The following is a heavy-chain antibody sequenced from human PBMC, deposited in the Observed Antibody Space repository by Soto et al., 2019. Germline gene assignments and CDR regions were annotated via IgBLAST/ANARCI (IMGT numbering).Heavy chain of an antibody. J-gene: IGHJ4*02. CDR3: ASSWEY. D-gene: IGHD1-26*01. CDR1: GFTFSSYS. V-gene: IGHV3-48*02. CDR2: IGSGGGVI. Sequence: GGSLRLSCAVSGFTFSSYSMNWVRQAPGKGLEWVSYIGSGGGVIYYADSVKGRFTISRDDAKSSLFLQMNSLRDEDTAVYYCASSWEYWGQGTLVTVSS.